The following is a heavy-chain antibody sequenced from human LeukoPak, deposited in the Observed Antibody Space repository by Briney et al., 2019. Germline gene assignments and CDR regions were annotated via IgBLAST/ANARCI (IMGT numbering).Heavy chain of an antibody. CDR2: IYHRGST. V-gene: IGHV4-4*02. J-gene: IGHJ6*02. CDR1: GGSISSSHW. CDR3: ARDVRKGYYYGMDV. Sequence: KTSETLSLTRAVSGGSISSSHWWSWVRQSPGKGLEWIGEIYHRGSTNYNPSLQSRVTISIDKSKNQFSLDLSSVTAADTAVYYCARDVRKGYYYGMDVWGQGTTVTVSS.